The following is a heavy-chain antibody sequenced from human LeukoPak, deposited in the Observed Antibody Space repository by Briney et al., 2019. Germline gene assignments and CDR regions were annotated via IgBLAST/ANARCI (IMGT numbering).Heavy chain of an antibody. D-gene: IGHD6-6*01. CDR3: ARYSSSSGGASYYLDY. CDR1: GFTLRNYW. CDR2: ISGDGSVT. V-gene: IGHV3-74*01. Sequence: GGSLRLSCAASGFTLRNYWMHWVRQVPGKRLVWVSRISGDGSVTNYADSVKGRFTISRDNAKNTLFLQIKSLRAEETAVYYCARYSSSSGGASYYLDYWGHGTLVTVSS. J-gene: IGHJ4*01.